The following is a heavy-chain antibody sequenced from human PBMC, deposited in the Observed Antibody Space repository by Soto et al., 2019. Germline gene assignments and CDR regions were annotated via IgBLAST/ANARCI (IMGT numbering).Heavy chain of an antibody. Sequence: SETLSLTCTVSGGSISSSSYYWGWIRQPPGKGLEWIGSIYYSGSTYYNPSLKSRVTISVDTSKNQFSLKLSSVTAADTAVYYCARRDCSSTSCYPPNYYGMDVWGQGTTVTVSS. CDR3: ARRDCSSTSCYPPNYYGMDV. CDR1: GGSISSSSYY. J-gene: IGHJ6*02. D-gene: IGHD2-2*01. CDR2: IYYSGST. V-gene: IGHV4-39*01.